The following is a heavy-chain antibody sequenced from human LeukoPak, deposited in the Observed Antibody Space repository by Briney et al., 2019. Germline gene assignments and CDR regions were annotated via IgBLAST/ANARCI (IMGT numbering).Heavy chain of an antibody. J-gene: IGHJ4*02. CDR2: ISTDGKNE. D-gene: IGHD7-27*01. V-gene: IGHV3-30*04. CDR1: KFAFGKYA. CDR3: AGGPAFTGRLYY. Sequence: GRSLTLSCAGPKFAFGKYAMHVYIPVPGKWLERVAVISTDGKNEYYADSVKGRFTISRDNSRNTLYLQMNSLRAADTAVFYCAGGPAFTGRLYYWGQGTLVTVSS.